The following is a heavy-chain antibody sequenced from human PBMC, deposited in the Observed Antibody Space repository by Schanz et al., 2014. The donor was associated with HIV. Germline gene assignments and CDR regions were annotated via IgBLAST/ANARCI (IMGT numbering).Heavy chain of an antibody. CDR1: GFTFRTHG. J-gene: IGHJ6*02. CDR2: ISYDGSIK. CDR3: ARDPAYYYASGSFPYYYYGMDV. Sequence: VQLLESGGGVVQPGRSLRLSCAASGFTFRTHGIHWVRQAPAKGLEWVAVISYDGSIKEYADSVKGRFTISRDNSKNTLYLQMNSLRAEDTAVYYCARDPAYYYASGSFPYYYYGMDVWGQGTTVTVSS. D-gene: IGHD3-10*01. V-gene: IGHV3-30*03.